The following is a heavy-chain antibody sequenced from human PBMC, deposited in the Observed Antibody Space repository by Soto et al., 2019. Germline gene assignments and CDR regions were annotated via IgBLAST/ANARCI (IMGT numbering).Heavy chain of an antibody. CDR3: ASQKLDVPAFFDY. J-gene: IGHJ4*02. CDR1: GGSISSSNW. D-gene: IGHD3-3*02. CDR2: IYHSGST. V-gene: IGHV4-4*02. Sequence: SETLSLTCAVSGGSISSSNWWSWVRQPPGMGLEWIGEIYHSGSTNYNPSLKSRVTISVDKSKNQFSLTLTSVTAADTAVYYCASQKLDVPAFFDYWSQGTLVT.